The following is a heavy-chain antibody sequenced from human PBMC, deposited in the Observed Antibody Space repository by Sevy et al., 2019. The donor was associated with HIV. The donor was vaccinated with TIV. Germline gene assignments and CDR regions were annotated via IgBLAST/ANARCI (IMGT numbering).Heavy chain of an antibody. CDR1: GTNFGAFA. Sequence: GGSLRLSCAVSGTNFGAFAMHWVRQAPGKGLEWVAGLSLQGTNKYYADSLKGRFNISRDNSKDILYLHMNSQRPEDTAIYDCAKDAVGGTYYIENYYYGMDVWGLGTTVTVSS. D-gene: IGHD3-10*01. V-gene: IGHV3-30*18. CDR3: AKDAVGGTYYIENYYYGMDV. CDR2: LSLQGTNK. J-gene: IGHJ6*02.